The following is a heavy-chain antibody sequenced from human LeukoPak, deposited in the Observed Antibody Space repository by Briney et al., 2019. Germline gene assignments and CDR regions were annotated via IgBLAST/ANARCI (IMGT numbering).Heavy chain of an antibody. V-gene: IGHV4-34*01. D-gene: IGHD2-15*01. CDR3: ARGVRHRHCSGGSCYPEFDY. Sequence: SETLSVTCAVYGGSFSGYYWSWIRQPPGKGLEWIGEINHSGSTNYNPSLKSRVTISVDTSKNQFSLKLSSVTAADTAVYYCARGVRHRHCSGGSCYPEFDYWGQGTLVTVSS. J-gene: IGHJ4*02. CDR2: INHSGST. CDR1: GGSFSGYY.